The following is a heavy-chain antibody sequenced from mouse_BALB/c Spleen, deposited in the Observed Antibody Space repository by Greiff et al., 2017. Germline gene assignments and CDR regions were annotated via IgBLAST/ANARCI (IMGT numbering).Heavy chain of an antibody. V-gene: IGHV3-6*02. CDR1: GYSITSGYY. D-gene: IGHD1-1*01. J-gene: IGHJ2*01. CDR3: ARGYGSSYSD. Sequence: EVQLQESGPGLVKPSQSLSLTCSVTGYSITSGYYWNWIRQFPGNKLEWMGYISYDGSNNYNPSLKNRISITRDTSKNQFFLKLNSVTTEDTATYYCARGYGSSYSDWGQGTTLTVSS. CDR2: ISYDGSN.